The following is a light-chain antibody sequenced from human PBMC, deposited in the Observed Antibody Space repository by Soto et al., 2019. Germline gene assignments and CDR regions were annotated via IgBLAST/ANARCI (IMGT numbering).Light chain of an antibody. J-gene: IGLJ1*01. V-gene: IGLV2-14*01. CDR1: SSDVGGYNY. Sequence: QSALTQPASVSGSPGQSITISCTGTSSDVGGYNYVSWYQQHPGKAPKLMIYDVSNRPSGVSNRFSGSKFGNTASLTISGLQAEDEADYYCSSHTSSSTFGVFGTG. CDR3: SSHTSSSTFGV. CDR2: DVS.